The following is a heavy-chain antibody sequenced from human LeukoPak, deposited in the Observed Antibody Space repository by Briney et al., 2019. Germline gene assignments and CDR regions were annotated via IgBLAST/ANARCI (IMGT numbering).Heavy chain of an antibody. CDR1: GYTFTSYD. J-gene: IGHJ6*02. CDR3: ARVAPSYYYYGMDV. CDR2: MNPNSGNT. Sequence: GASVTVSCKASGYTFTSYDINWVRQATGQGLEWMGWMNPNSGNTGYAQKFQGRVTMTRNTSISTAYMELSSLRSEDTAVYYCARVAPSYYYYGMDVWGQGTTVTVSS. V-gene: IGHV1-8*01.